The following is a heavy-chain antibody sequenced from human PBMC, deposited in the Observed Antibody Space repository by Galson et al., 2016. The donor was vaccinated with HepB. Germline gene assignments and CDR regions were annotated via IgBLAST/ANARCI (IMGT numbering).Heavy chain of an antibody. D-gene: IGHD4-23*01. J-gene: IGHJ5*01. CDR2: VYSGGSP. V-gene: IGHV3-66*01. CDR1: GFSVSGNY. Sequence: SLRLSCAASGFSVSGNYMSWVRQAPGKGLEWVSHVYSGGSPYYADSVKGRFTMSRDNSKNTLYLQMDSLRVEDTAVYFCARGPNSDSWGQGALVTVSS. CDR3: ARGPNSDS.